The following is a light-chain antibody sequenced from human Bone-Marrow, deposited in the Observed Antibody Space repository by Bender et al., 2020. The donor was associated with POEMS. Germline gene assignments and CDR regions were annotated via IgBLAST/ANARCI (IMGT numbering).Light chain of an antibody. CDR1: NTDLGPHSV. CDR3: ISYTTSSTWV. V-gene: IGLV2-14*02. J-gene: IGLJ3*02. CDR2: EDT. Sequence: QSALTQPASVSESPGQSITVSCTGDNTDLGPHSVVSWYQQHPGRVPKVMIYEDTKRPSGVSDRFSASRSGRTASLTISGLQAEDEADYSCISYTTSSTWVFGTGTKLTVL.